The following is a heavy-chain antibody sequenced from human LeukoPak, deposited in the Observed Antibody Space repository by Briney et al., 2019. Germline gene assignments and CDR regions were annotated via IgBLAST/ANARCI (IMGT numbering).Heavy chain of an antibody. V-gene: IGHV3-30*18. J-gene: IGHJ5*02. Sequence: GGSLRLSCAASGFTFSSYGMHWVRQAPGKGLEGVAVISYDGSNKYYADSVKGRFTISRDNSKNTLYLQVNSLRAEDTAVYYCAKDSMRYCSSTSCLGRLDPWGQGTLVTVSS. CDR2: ISYDGSNK. D-gene: IGHD2-2*01. CDR1: GFTFSSYG. CDR3: AKDSMRYCSSTSCLGRLDP.